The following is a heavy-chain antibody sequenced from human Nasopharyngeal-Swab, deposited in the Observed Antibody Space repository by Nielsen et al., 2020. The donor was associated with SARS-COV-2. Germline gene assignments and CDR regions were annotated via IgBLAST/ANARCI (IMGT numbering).Heavy chain of an antibody. CDR3: AHYASAAY. CDR1: GFNFSTSW. J-gene: IGHJ4*02. CDR2: INPDGSEM. V-gene: IGHV3-7*03. Sequence: GESLKISCADSGFNFSTSWMTWVRQAPGKGLEWVANINPDGSEMQYVDSVKGRFTISRDNAENSLYLHMNSLRGDDTAVYYCAHYASAAYWGQGTLVPSPQ. D-gene: IGHD2-2*01.